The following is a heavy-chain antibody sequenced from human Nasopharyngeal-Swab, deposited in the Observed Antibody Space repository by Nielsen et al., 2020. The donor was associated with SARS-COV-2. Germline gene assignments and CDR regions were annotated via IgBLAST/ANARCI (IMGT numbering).Heavy chain of an antibody. J-gene: IGHJ4*02. V-gene: IGHV3-7*01. CDR1: GFTFSSYY. D-gene: IGHD3-10*01. Sequence: GESLKISCVASGFTFSSYYMSWVRQAPGKGLQWVANIKDDGSEKKYVDSVKGRFTISRDNAKNSLYLEMTSLRAEDTAVYYCAIRPTSFYYGSGTYTPGDYWGQGTLVTVSS. CDR3: AIRPTSFYYGSGTYTPGDY. CDR2: IKDDGSEK.